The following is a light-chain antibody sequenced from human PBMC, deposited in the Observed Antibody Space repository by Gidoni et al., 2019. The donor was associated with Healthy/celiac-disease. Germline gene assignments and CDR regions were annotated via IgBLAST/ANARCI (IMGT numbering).Light chain of an antibody. CDR2: GAS. CDR1: QSVSSSY. J-gene: IGKJ1*01. CDR3: QQYGSSPWT. Sequence: ETVLTPSPGTLSLSPGERATLSCRASQSVSSSYLAWYQQKPGQAPRLLIYGASTRATGIPDRFSGSGSGTDFTLTISRLEPEDFAVYYCQQYGSSPWTFGQXTKVEIK. V-gene: IGKV3-20*01.